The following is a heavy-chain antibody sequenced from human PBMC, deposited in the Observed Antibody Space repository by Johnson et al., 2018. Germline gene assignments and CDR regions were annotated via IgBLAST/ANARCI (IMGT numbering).Heavy chain of an antibody. Sequence: QVQLQESGPGLVKPSETLSLTCTVSGGSISSYHWSWIRQPPGKGLEWIGYIYYSGSTNYNPSLNSRVTISVDTSKNQFSLKLGSVTAADPAVYYCARDRQGAARAYYYGMDVWGQGTTVTVSS. V-gene: IGHV4-59*01. D-gene: IGHD6-6*01. CDR1: GGSISSYH. J-gene: IGHJ6*02. CDR3: ARDRQGAARAYYYGMDV. CDR2: IYYSGST.